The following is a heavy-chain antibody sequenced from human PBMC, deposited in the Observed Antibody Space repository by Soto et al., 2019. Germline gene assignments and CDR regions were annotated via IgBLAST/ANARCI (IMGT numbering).Heavy chain of an antibody. CDR1: EFTFSSYS. V-gene: IGHV3-23*01. CDR3: ASGHFGVAMDD. J-gene: IGHJ6*02. D-gene: IGHD3-3*01. CDR2: VNGGGDNT. Sequence: EVQLLESGGGLVQPGGSLRLSCAASEFTFSSYSMIWVRQAPGKGLEWVSGVNGGGDNTYYAESVKGRFTISRDNSKNTMYLQMNSLRAEDTAVVYCASGHFGVAMDDWGQGTTVTVSS.